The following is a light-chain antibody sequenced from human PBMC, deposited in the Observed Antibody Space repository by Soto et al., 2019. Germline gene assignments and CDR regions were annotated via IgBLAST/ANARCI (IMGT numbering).Light chain of an antibody. J-gene: IGKJ2*01. CDR3: QKYNSAPQT. CDR2: AAS. CDR1: QGISNY. Sequence: DIQMTQSPSSLSASVGDRVTITCRASQGISNYLAWYQQKPGKVPKLLIYAASTLQSGVPSRFSGSGSGTDFTLTISSLQSEYVATYYFQKYNSAPQTFGQGTKLEIK. V-gene: IGKV1-27*01.